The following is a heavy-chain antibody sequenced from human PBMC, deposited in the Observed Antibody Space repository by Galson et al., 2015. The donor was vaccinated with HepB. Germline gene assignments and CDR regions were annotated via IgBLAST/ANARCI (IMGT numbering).Heavy chain of an antibody. CDR2: LSAYNGNT. V-gene: IGHV1-18*01. J-gene: IGHJ4*02. CDR1: GYTFTNYG. Sequence: SVKVSCKASGYTFTNYGISWVRHVPGHGLEWMGWLSAYNGNTTYAQRPQGRVTMPTDTSTSTVSMELRSLRSDDTAVYYCARYYGDFVKDNFDYWGQGTLVTVSS. CDR3: ARYYGDFVKDNFDY. D-gene: IGHD4-17*01.